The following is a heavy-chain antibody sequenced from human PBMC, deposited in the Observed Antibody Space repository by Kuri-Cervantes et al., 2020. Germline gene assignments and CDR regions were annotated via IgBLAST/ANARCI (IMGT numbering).Heavy chain of an antibody. Sequence: GESLKISCAASGFTFSTYAMHWVRQAPGKGLEWVTVLSYDGSNKYYVDSVKGRFTISRDNAKKSLYLQMNSLRAEDTAVYYCARATALRYFDWLLLGSGDYYYYMDVWGKGTTVTVSS. CDR3: ARATALRYFDWLLLGSGDYYYYMDV. V-gene: IGHV3-30-3*01. D-gene: IGHD3-9*01. CDR2: LSYDGSNK. CDR1: GFTFSTYA. J-gene: IGHJ6*03.